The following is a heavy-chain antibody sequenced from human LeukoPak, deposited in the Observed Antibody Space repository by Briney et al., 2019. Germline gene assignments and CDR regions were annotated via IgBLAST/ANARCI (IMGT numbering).Heavy chain of an antibody. Sequence: SQTLSLTCTVSGGSISSGSYYWSWIRQPAGKGLEWIGRISTSGSTDYNPSLKSRVTISVDTSKNQFSLKLSSVTAVDTAVYYCARRCSSTNCFVWYFDSWGRGTLVTVSS. D-gene: IGHD2-2*01. V-gene: IGHV4-61*02. CDR1: GGSISSGSYY. CDR3: ARRCSSTNCFVWYFDS. J-gene: IGHJ2*01. CDR2: ISTSGST.